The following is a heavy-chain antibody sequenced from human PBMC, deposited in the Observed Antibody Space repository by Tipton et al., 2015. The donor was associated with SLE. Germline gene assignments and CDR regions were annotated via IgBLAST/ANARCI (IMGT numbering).Heavy chain of an antibody. CDR1: GDSISTGGYY. J-gene: IGHJ6*03. CDR3: ARVGFYYDSSGYPFYYYYYMDV. CDR2: IYSSGST. D-gene: IGHD3-22*01. Sequence: TLSLTCTVSGDSISTGGYYWTWIRQHPGKGLEWIAYIYSSGSTNYNPSLKSRVTISVDTSKNQFSLKLSSVTAADTAVYYCARVGFYYDSSGYPFYYYYYMDVWGKGTTVTVSS. V-gene: IGHV4-31*03.